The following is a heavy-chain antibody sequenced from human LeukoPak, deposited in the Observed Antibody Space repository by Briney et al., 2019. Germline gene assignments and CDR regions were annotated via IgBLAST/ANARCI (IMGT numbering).Heavy chain of an antibody. Sequence: SETLSLTCTVSGGSISSYYWSWIRQPPGKGLEWIGYIYYSGSTNCNPSLKSRVTISVDTSKNQFSLKLSSVTAADTAVYYCARQYYYYYYMDVWGKGTTVTVSS. CDR3: ARQYYYYYYMDV. CDR1: GGSISSYY. J-gene: IGHJ6*03. V-gene: IGHV4-59*01. CDR2: IYYSGST.